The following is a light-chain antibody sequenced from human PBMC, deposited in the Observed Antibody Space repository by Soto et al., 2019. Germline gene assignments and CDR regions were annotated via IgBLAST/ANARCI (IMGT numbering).Light chain of an antibody. CDR2: AAS. CDR3: QQSSGTPPT. J-gene: IGKJ1*01. Sequence: DIQMTQSPSSLSASVGDRVTITYRASQSISSYLNWYQQTPGKAPKFLIYAASNLQSGVPSRFSGSGSGTDFTLTIASLQPEDFATYYCQQSSGTPPTFGQGTKVEI. CDR1: QSISSY. V-gene: IGKV1-39*01.